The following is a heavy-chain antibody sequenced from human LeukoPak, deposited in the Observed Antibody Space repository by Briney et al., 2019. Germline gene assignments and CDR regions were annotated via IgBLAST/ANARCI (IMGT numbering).Heavy chain of an antibody. CDR1: GYTFTTYD. V-gene: IGHV1-8*03. D-gene: IGHD2-15*01. CDR2: MNPNSGST. Sequence: ASVKVSCKPSGYTFTTYDINWVRQATAQGLEWMGWMNPNSGSTGYAQKFQGRVTITRNTSINTAYMELSSLRSEDTAVYYCARAGSSSLFYYYMDVWGKGTTVTVSS. J-gene: IGHJ6*03. CDR3: ARAGSSSLFYYYMDV.